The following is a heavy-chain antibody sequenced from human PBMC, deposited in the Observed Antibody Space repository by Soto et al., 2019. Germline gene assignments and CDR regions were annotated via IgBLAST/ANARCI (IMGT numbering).Heavy chain of an antibody. CDR3: ARDGIAAAGTTPFDY. V-gene: IGHV1-18*01. J-gene: IGHJ4*02. CDR2: ISAYNGNT. D-gene: IGHD6-13*01. Sequence: ASVKVSCKASGYTFTSYGISWVRQAPGQGLEWMGWISAYNGNTNYAQKLQGRVTMTTDTSTSTAYMELRSLRSEDTAVYYCARDGIAAAGTTPFDYWGQGTLVTVSS. CDR1: GYTFTSYG.